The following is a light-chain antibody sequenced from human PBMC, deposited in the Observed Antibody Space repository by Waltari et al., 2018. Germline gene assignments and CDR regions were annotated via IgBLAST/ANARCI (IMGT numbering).Light chain of an antibody. CDR1: SVTVAVYNL. V-gene: IGLV2-23*01. CDR3: CSHASGASPFIR. CDR2: EGN. Sequence: QSALTQPASVSGSPGQLITISCTGPSVTVAVYNLVSCYQQRPGEPPRLILYEGNRRPSGVSDRFSGSGSGNTASLTISGLQAEDEADYHCCSHASGASPFIRFGGGTKLAVL. J-gene: IGLJ2*01.